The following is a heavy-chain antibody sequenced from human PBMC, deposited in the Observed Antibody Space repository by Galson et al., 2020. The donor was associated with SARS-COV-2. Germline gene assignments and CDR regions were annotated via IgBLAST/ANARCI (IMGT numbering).Heavy chain of an antibody. Sequence: SETLSLTCAVSGGSISSSNWWSWVRQPPGKGLEWIGEIYHSGSTNYNPSLKSRVTISVDKSKNQFSLKLSSVTAADTAVYYCARVQVTLRRTLAVAGRFVDPWGQGTRVTVSS. CDR2: IYHSGST. J-gene: IGHJ5*02. D-gene: IGHD6-19*01. CDR1: GGSISSSNW. V-gene: IGHV4-4*02. CDR3: ARVQVTLRRTLAVAGRFVDP.